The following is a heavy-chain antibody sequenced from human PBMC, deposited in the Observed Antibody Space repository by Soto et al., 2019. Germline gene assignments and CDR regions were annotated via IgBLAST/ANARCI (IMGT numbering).Heavy chain of an antibody. D-gene: IGHD2-21*01. Sequence: QVQLKQSGPGLVRPSGTLSLTCVVSGTSISSTYWWAWVRQSPGKGLEWIGEIYHTGITKYNPSLKSPVSMSSDKSNNHFPLKLTSVTAADTAIYYCATVPPRIVVVLAEFPTWGQGTLVTVSS. CDR1: GTSISSTYW. CDR2: IYHTGIT. V-gene: IGHV4-4*02. J-gene: IGHJ4*02. CDR3: ATVPPRIVVVLAEFPT.